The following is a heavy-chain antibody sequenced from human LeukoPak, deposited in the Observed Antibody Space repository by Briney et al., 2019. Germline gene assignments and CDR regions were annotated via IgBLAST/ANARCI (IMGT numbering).Heavy chain of an antibody. CDR2: INNVGSHI. CDR3: ARGPRAGATDYYYYYMDV. D-gene: IGHD1-26*01. J-gene: IGHJ6*03. CDR1: GFTFSSSA. Sequence: GGSLRLSCAGSGFTFSSSAMNWVRQAPGKGLEWVASINNVGSHIYYADSVKGRFTISRDNAKNSLYLQMNSLRAEDTAVYYCARGPRAGATDYYYYYMDVWGKGTTVTVSS. V-gene: IGHV3-21*01.